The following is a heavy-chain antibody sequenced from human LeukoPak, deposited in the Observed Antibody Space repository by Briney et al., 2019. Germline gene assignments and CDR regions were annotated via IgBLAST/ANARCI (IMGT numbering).Heavy chain of an antibody. CDR3: ARPLNSGWYSASDI. D-gene: IGHD6-19*01. Sequence: SETLSLTCTVSGGSISSSYWSWIRQPPGKGLEWIGYIYYSGSTNYNPSLKSRVTISVDTSKNQFSLKVSSVTAADTAVYYCARPLNSGWYSASDIWGQGTMVTVSS. V-gene: IGHV4-59*01. CDR1: GGSISSSY. CDR2: IYYSGST. J-gene: IGHJ3*02.